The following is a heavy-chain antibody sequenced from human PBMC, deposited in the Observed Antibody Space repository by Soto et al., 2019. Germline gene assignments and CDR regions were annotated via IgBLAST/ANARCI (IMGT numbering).Heavy chain of an antibody. CDR2: IYYSGST. CDR1: GGSISSYF. D-gene: IGHD3-10*01. CDR3: AKGGSGSYSNAFDI. V-gene: IGHV4-59*01. J-gene: IGHJ3*02. Sequence: PSETLSLTCTVSGGSISSYFLSWFRQPPGKGLEWIAYIYYSGSTNYNPSLKSRVTISVDTSKNQFSLKMSSVTAADTAVYYCAKGGSGSYSNAFDIWGQGTMVT.